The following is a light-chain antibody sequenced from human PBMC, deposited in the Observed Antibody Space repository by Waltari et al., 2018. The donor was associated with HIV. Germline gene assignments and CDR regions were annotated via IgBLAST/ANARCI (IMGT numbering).Light chain of an antibody. CDR1: SSNIGSNY. CDR2: RSN. V-gene: IGLV1-47*01. J-gene: IGLJ2*01. Sequence: QSVVTQPPSASGTPGQRVTISCSGSSSNIGSNYVYWYQQLPGTAPKLLIQRSNQRPSGVPDRFSGSNSGTSASLDISGIRSEDEADYYCAAWDDSLSGVVFGGGTKLTVL. CDR3: AAWDDSLSGVV.